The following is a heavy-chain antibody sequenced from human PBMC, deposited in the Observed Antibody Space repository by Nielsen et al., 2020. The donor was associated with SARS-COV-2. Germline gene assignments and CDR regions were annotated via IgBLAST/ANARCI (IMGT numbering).Heavy chain of an antibody. CDR2: IWYDGSNK. Sequence: GGSLRLSCAASGFTFSSYGMHWVRQAPGKGLEWVAVIWYDGSNKYYADSVKGRFTISRDNAKNSLYLQMNSLRAEDTAVYYCARERVVTPYYYYYGMDVWGQGTTVTVSS. D-gene: IGHD4-23*01. V-gene: IGHV3-33*01. CDR1: GFTFSSYG. CDR3: ARERVVTPYYYYYGMDV. J-gene: IGHJ6*02.